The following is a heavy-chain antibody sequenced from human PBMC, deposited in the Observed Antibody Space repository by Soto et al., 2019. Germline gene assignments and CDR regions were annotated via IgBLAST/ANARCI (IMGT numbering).Heavy chain of an antibody. J-gene: IGHJ6*02. CDR3: ARDQGSYYYGMDV. D-gene: IGHD1-26*01. CDR1: GFTVSSNY. V-gene: IGHV3-53*01. Sequence: QPGGSLRLSCAASGFTVSSNYMSWVRQAPGKGLEWVSVIYSGGSTYYADSVKGRFTISRDNSKNTLYLQMNSLRAEDTAVYYCARDQGSYYYGMDVWGQGTTVTVSS. CDR2: IYSGGST.